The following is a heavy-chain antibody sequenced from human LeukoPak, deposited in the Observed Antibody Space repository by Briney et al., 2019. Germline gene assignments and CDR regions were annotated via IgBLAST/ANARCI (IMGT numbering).Heavy chain of an antibody. CDR1: GGSFSGYY. Sequence: SETLSLTCAVYGGSFSGYYWSWIRQPPGKGLEWIGEINHSGSTNYNPSLKSRVTISVDTSKNQFSLKLSSVTAADTAVYYCARDNSSRAYDYWGQGTLVTVSS. J-gene: IGHJ4*02. CDR2: INHSGST. CDR3: ARDNSSRAYDY. D-gene: IGHD6-19*01. V-gene: IGHV4-34*01.